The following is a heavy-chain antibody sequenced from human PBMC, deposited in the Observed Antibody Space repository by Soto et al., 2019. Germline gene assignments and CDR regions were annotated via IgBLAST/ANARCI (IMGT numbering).Heavy chain of an antibody. V-gene: IGHV3-53*01. CDR2: IYSDGST. D-gene: IGHD3-22*01. CDR1: GFTVSNNY. CDR3: ARGLKIRHDAFDL. Sequence: PGGSLRLSCAPSGFTVSNNYMNWVRQAPGKGLEWVSIIYSDGSTYYADYVKGRFTISRDNSKNTLYLQMDGLRAEDTAVYFCARGLKIRHDAFDLWGPGTMVTVSS. J-gene: IGHJ3*01.